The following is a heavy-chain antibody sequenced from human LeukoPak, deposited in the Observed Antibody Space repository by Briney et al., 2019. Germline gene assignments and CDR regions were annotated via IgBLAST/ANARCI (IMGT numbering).Heavy chain of an antibody. D-gene: IGHD3-22*01. CDR1: GYTFTGYY. CDR2: INPNSGGT. V-gene: IGHV1-2*02. Sequence: ASVKVSCKASGYTFTGYYMHWVRQAPGQGLEWMGWINPNSGGTNYAQKFQGRATMTRDTSISTAYMELSRLRSDDTAVYYCARERSLYDSSGLYWFDPWGQGTLVTVSS. CDR3: ARERSLYDSSGLYWFDP. J-gene: IGHJ5*02.